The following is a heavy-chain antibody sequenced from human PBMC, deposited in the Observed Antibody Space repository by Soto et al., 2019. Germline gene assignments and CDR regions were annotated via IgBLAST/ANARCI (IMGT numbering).Heavy chain of an antibody. Sequence: QVQLVQSGAEMKKPGSSVKVSCQSSGGTFNTYAMNWVRQAPGQGPEWMGDISPMFGAANYAPMFQGRVTMTADESTGTSYMQLSSLTSEDTALYFCAREVQVHTPAFVYWGQGTLVTVSS. D-gene: IGHD3-10*01. V-gene: IGHV1-69*19. CDR3: AREVQVHTPAFVY. CDR1: GGTFNTYA. CDR2: ISPMFGAA. J-gene: IGHJ4*02.